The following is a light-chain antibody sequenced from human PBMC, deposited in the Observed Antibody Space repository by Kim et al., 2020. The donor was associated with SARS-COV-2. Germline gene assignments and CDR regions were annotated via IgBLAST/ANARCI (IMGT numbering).Light chain of an antibody. Sequence: SYELTQPPSVSVSPGQTATITCSGDELGDKFVCWFQHKPGQSPMLVIYQDTKRPSGIPERFSASNSGNTATLTITGTRTMDEADYYCQTWDSTTAVFGGGTKLTVL. J-gene: IGLJ2*01. CDR1: ELGDKF. CDR2: QDT. CDR3: QTWDSTTAV. V-gene: IGLV3-1*01.